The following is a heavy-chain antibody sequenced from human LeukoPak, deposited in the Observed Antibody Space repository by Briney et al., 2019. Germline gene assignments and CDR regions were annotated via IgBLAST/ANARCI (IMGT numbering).Heavy chain of an antibody. CDR2: ISSNGGST. J-gene: IGHJ4*02. Sequence: QPGESLGLSCAASGFTFSRYAMHWVRQAPGKGLEYVSAISSNGGSTYYANSVKGRFTISRDNTKNTLYLQMGSLGPEDMALYYCARVSGRYYSDSTGFIDYWGQGTLVTVSS. CDR3: ARVSGRYYSDSTGFIDY. V-gene: IGHV3-64*01. D-gene: IGHD3-22*01. CDR1: GFTFSRYA.